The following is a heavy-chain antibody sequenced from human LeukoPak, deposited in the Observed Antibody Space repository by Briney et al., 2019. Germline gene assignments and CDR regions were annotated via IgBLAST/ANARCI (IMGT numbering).Heavy chain of an antibody. CDR2: MYLSGTT. CDR1: GDSINSLDL. D-gene: IGHD3-3*01. Sequence: SETLSLTCTVSGDSINSLDLWSWVRQPPGKGLEWIGEMYLSGTTHSNPSVKSRVTISIDKSKNQFFLNLSSVTAADTAVYYCAKDFAVSKYYDFWSATTTGLFDYWGQGTLVTVSS. J-gene: IGHJ4*02. V-gene: IGHV4-4*02. CDR3: AKDFAVSKYYDFWSATTTGLFDY.